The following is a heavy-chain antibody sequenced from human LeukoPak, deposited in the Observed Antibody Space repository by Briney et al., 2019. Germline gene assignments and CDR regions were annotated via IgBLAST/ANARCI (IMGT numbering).Heavy chain of an antibody. J-gene: IGHJ4*02. CDR2: TSYDGSNT. V-gene: IGHV3-30*03. Sequence: GGSLRLSCVVSGVTLSSHVMYWIRQAPGKGLEWVALTSYDGSNTDYTDSVKGRFTISRDNPRNTLYLQLNSLSAEDPAFYYCARVGSSGYFDYWGQGALVTVSS. CDR1: GVTLSSHV. D-gene: IGHD3-22*01. CDR3: ARVGSSGYFDY.